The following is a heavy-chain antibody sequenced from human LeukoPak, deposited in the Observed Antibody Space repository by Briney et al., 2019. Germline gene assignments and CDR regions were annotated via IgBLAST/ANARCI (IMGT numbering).Heavy chain of an antibody. CDR1: GFTFSSYS. V-gene: IGHV3-48*04. CDR2: ISGSSSSI. D-gene: IGHD1-26*01. J-gene: IGHJ4*02. Sequence: GGSLRLSCAASGFTFSSYSMNWVRQAPGKGLEWVSYISGSSSSIYYADSVKGRFTISRDNAKNTLFLQMNSLRAEDTAVYYCARDESIAGPTTADYWGQGTLVSVSS. CDR3: ARDESIAGPTTADY.